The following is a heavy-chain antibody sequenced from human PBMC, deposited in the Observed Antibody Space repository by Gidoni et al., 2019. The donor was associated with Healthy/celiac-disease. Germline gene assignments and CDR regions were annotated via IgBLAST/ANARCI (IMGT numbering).Heavy chain of an antibody. J-gene: IGHJ4*02. V-gene: IGHV4-30-4*01. CDR1: VGAISRGDYY. Sequence: QVHLQESCPGLVKPSQTLFLTCTVSVGAISRGDYYWSWIRQPPGKGLEWIGYIYYSGSTYYSPSLKSRVTISVDTSKNQFSLKLSSVTAADTAVYYCARGYGSGSYYTFGYWGQGTLVTVSS. D-gene: IGHD3-10*01. CDR2: IYYSGST. CDR3: ARGYGSGSYYTFGY.